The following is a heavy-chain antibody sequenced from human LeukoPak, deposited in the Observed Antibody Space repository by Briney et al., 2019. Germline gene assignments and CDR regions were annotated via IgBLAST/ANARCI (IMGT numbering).Heavy chain of an antibody. J-gene: IGHJ5*02. CDR3: ASRLSGWYHANWFDP. Sequence: SETLSLTCAVYGGSLSGYYWSWIRQPPGKGLEWVGEINHSGSTNYNPSLKSRVTISVDTSKNQFSLKLSSVTAADTAVYYCASRLSGWYHANWFDPWGQGTLVTVSS. CDR2: INHSGST. V-gene: IGHV4-34*01. CDR1: GGSLSGYY. D-gene: IGHD6-19*01.